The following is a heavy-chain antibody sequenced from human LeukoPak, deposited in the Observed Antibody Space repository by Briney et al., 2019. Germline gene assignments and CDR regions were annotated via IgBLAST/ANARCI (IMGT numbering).Heavy chain of an antibody. D-gene: IGHD6-19*01. CDR1: GFTFSSHW. CDR2: INSDGSST. Sequence: GGSLRLSCAASGFTFSSHWMHWVRQAPGKGLVWVSRINSDGSSTSYADSVKGRFTISRDNAKNSLYLQMNSLRAEDTALYYCARGYSSGWLDYWGQGTLVTVSS. J-gene: IGHJ4*02. V-gene: IGHV3-74*01. CDR3: ARGYSSGWLDY.